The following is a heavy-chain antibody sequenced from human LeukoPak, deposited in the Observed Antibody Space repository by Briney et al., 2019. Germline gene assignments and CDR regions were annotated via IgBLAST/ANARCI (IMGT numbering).Heavy chain of an antibody. CDR2: ISYDGSNK. CDR1: GFTFSSYG. J-gene: IGHJ4*02. V-gene: IGHV3-30*18. Sequence: GGSLRLSCAASGFTFSSYGMHWVRQAPGEGLEWVAVISYDGSNKYYADSVKGRFTISRDNSKNTLYLQMNSLRAEDTAVYYCAKGSGPFDYWGQGTLVTVSS. D-gene: IGHD3-10*01. CDR3: AKGSGPFDY.